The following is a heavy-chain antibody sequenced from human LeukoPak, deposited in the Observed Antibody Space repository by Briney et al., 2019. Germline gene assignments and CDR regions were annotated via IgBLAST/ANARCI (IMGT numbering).Heavy chain of an antibody. D-gene: IGHD3-16*01. V-gene: IGHV3-21*01. CDR1: GYSISSGYY. CDR3: ARVLDGAFDY. J-gene: IGHJ4*02. Sequence: ETLSLTCTVSGYSISSGYYWGWVRQAPGKGLEWVSSISSSSSYIYYADSVKGRFTISRDNAKNSLYLQMNSLRAEDTAVYYCARVLDGAFDYWGQGTLVTVSS. CDR2: ISSSSSYI.